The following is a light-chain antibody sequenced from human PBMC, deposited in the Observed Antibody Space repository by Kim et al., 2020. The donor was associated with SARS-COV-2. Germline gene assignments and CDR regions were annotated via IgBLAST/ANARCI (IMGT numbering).Light chain of an antibody. CDR1: QDITND. CDR3: QKHNSDPCT. J-gene: IGKJ2*02. V-gene: IGKV1-27*01. Sequence: DIQMTQSPSSLSASVGDRVTITCRASQDITNDLGWYQQKPGKVPKLLIYGASTLQSGVPSRFSGSGSGTEFTLTIGSLQPEDFATYYCQKHNSDPCTFGPGTKLEIK. CDR2: GAS.